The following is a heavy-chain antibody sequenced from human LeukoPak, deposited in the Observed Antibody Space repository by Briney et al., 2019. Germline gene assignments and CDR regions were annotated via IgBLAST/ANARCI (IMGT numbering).Heavy chain of an antibody. D-gene: IGHD1-26*01. J-gene: IGHJ4*02. CDR3: ARLRVGDSGSYLDY. CDR1: GGSISSGDYY. V-gene: IGHV4-30-4*01. Sequence: PSETLSLTCTVSGGSISSGDYYWSWIRQPPGKGLEWIGYIYFSGSTYYNPSLKSRVTISVDTSKNQFSLKLSSVTAADTAVYYCARLRVGDSGSYLDYWGQGTLVTVSS. CDR2: IYFSGST.